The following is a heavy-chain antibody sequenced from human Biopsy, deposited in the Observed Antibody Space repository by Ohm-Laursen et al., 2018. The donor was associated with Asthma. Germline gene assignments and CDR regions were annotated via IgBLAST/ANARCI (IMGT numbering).Heavy chain of an antibody. CDR2: IYYSGTT. CDR3: VRGSSSWHHGPFHYYYGLDV. D-gene: IGHD6-13*01. CDR1: SGSGGYMRSGNYY. V-gene: IGHV4-39*01. J-gene: IGHJ6*02. Sequence: GTLSLTCSLSSGSGGYMRSGNYYWGWIRQPPGKGLEWIGRIYYSGTTFYNPPLESRVTVSAGTSKNQFSLNLTSVTAADTAVYYCVRGSSSWHHGPFHYYYGLDVWGQGTTATVSS.